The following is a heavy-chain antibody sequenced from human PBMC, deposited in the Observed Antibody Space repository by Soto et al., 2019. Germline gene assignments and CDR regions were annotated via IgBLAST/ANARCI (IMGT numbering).Heavy chain of an antibody. CDR2: IYYSGST. CDR3: ARDLGHYGGRYFDF. Sequence: QVQLQESGPGLVKPSETLSLTCIVSGDSVSSGSYYWSWIRQSPGKGLEWIGSIYYSGSTNYNPSLKSRVTISIYTSRNQFSLKLNSVTAADTAVYYCARDLGHYGGRYFDFWGQGILVTVSS. J-gene: IGHJ4*01. D-gene: IGHD4-17*01. V-gene: IGHV4-61*01. CDR1: GDSVSSGSYY.